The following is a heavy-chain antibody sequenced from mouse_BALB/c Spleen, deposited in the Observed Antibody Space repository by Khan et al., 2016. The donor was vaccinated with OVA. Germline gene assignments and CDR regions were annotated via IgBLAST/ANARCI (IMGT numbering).Heavy chain of an antibody. Sequence: QVQLKQSGAELAKPGASVKMSCKASGYTFTSYWMHWVKQRPGQGLEWIGYINPTTDYTEYNQIFKDKATLTADKSSSTAYMQLSSLTSEDSAVYYCVNHGSSSAWFTDWGQGTLVTVSA. J-gene: IGHJ3*01. CDR2: INPTTDYT. CDR1: GYTFTSYW. CDR3: VNHGSSSAWFTD. D-gene: IGHD1-1*01. V-gene: IGHV1-7*01.